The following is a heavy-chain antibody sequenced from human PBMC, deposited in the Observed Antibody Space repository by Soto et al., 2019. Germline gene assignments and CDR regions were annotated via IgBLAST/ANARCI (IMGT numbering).Heavy chain of an antibody. V-gene: IGHV4-59*01. CDR1: GGSISSDY. CDR3: ARDRGYSSGWRD. J-gene: IGHJ4*02. Sequence: SETLSLTCAVSGGSISSDYWSWIRQPPGKGLEWIANIYYSGSTNYNPSLKSRVTISVDTSKNQFSLKLRSVTAADTAMYYCARDRGYSSGWRDWGQGTLVTVSS. CDR2: IYYSGST. D-gene: IGHD6-19*01.